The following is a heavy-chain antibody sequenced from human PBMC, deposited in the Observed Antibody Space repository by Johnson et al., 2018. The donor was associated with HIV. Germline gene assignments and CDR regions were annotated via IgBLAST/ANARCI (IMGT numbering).Heavy chain of an antibody. Sequence: VLWVESGGGLVQPGRSLRLSCAASGFSVSNTYMTWVRQAPGKGLECVSVIYSGGSTYYADSVKGRFTISRDNSKNTLYLQMNSLRAEDTAVYYCAREYRYGAFDIWGQGTMVTVSS. J-gene: IGHJ3*02. CDR3: AREYRYGAFDI. CDR1: GFSVSNTY. D-gene: IGHD5-18*01. CDR2: IYSGGST. V-gene: IGHV3-66*01.